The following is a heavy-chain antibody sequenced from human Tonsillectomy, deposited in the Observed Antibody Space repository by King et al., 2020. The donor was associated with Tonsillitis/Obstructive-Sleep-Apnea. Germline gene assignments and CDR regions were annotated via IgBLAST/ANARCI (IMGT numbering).Heavy chain of an antibody. CDR1: GFTFSNYS. Sequence: VQLVESGGGLVQPGGSLRLSCAASGFTFSNYSMNWVRQAPGKGLEWVSYISCSSSTIYYADSVKGRFTISRDIAKNSLYLQMNSLRDEDTAVYYCARRRGIAARGDAFDIWGQGTMVTVSS. CDR2: ISCSSSTI. CDR3: ARRRGIAARGDAFDI. D-gene: IGHD6-6*01. V-gene: IGHV3-48*02. J-gene: IGHJ3*02.